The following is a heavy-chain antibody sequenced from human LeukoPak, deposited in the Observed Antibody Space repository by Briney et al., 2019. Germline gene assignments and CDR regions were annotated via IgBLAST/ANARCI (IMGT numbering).Heavy chain of an antibody. V-gene: IGHV4-34*01. D-gene: IGHD3-10*01. J-gene: IGHJ4*02. CDR3: ARDAKYYYGSRTYFFFEY. CDR2: INHSGST. Sequence: KASETLSLTCAVYGGSFSGYYWSWIRQTPGKGLEWIGEINHSGSTNYSPSLKSRVAISVDTSKNQFSLKLSSITAADTAVYYCARDAKYYYGSRTYFFFEYWGQGTLLTVSS. CDR1: GGSFSGYY.